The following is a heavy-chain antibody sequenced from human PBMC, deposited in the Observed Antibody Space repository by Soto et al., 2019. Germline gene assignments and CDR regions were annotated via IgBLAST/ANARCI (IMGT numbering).Heavy chain of an antibody. J-gene: IGHJ4*01. V-gene: IGHV1-18*01. CDR1: GYIFITYG. CDR2: ISPYNGNT. CDR3: ARDLDGSGSYYTDH. D-gene: IGHD3-10*01. Sequence: SVKVSCKGSGYIFITYGISWVRQAPGQGLEWMGRISPYNGNTNYAQNLQGRVTMTTVTSTSTAYMELRSLRSDDTAVYYCARDLDGSGSYYTDHWG.